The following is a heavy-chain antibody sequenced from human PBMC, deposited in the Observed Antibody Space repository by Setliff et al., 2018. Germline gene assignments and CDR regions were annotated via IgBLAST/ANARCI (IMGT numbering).Heavy chain of an antibody. CDR3: ARALGYCSRTSCYADAFDI. CDR2: IYYSGST. D-gene: IGHD2-2*01. Sequence: SETLSLTCTVSGGSISSSSYYWGWIRQPPGKGLEWSGSIYYSGSTYYNPSLKSRVTISVDTSKNQFSLKLSSVTAADTAVYYCARALGYCSRTSCYADAFDIWGQGTMVTVSS. J-gene: IGHJ3*02. CDR1: GGSISSSSYY. V-gene: IGHV4-39*07.